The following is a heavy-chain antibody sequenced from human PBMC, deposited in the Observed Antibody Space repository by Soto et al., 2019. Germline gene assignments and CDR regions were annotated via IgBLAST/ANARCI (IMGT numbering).Heavy chain of an antibody. Sequence: GASVKVSCKASGGTFSSYAISWVRQAPGQGLEWMGGIIPIFGTANYAQKFQGRVTITADESTSTAYMGLSSLRSEDTAVYYCARARYYDILTGYLDYWGQGTLVTVSS. CDR2: IIPIFGTA. J-gene: IGHJ4*02. D-gene: IGHD3-9*01. V-gene: IGHV1-69*13. CDR3: ARARYYDILTGYLDY. CDR1: GGTFSSYA.